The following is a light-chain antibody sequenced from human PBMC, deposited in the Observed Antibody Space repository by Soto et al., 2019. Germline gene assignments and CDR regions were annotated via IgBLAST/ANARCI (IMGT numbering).Light chain of an antibody. CDR2: EDQ. CDR3: QSYDAKYIV. CDR1: GGSIATNY. J-gene: IGLJ2*01. Sequence: NFMLTQPHSVSESPGKTITISCIGSGGSIATNYVQWYQQRPGSAPITIIFEDQQRPSGVPDRFSGSIDSSSNSASLTISGLKTEDEAVYYCQSYDAKYIVFGGGTKLTVL. V-gene: IGLV6-57*02.